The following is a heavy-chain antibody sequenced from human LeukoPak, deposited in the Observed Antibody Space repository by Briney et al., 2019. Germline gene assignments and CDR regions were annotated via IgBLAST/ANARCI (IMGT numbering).Heavy chain of an antibody. J-gene: IGHJ4*02. Sequence: PSETLSLTCTVSGGSISSYYWSWIRQPPGKGLEWLGYIYYSGSTNYNPSLKSRVTISVDTSKNQFSLKLSSVSAADTAVYYCARSGSTTFGGVIDPFDYWGQGTLVTVSS. CDR1: GGSISSYY. V-gene: IGHV4-59*01. D-gene: IGHD3-16*02. CDR2: IYYSGST. CDR3: ARSGSTTFGGVIDPFDY.